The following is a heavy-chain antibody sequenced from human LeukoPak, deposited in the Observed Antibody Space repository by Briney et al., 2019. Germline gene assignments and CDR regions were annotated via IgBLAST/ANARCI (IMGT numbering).Heavy chain of an antibody. Sequence: ASAKVSCKASGYTFTGYYMHWVRQAPGQGLEWMGWINPNSGGTNYAQKFQGRVTMTRDTSISTAYMELSRLRSDDTAVYYCARNSGYDLLAFDYWGQGTLVTVSS. V-gene: IGHV1-2*02. CDR3: ARNSGYDLLAFDY. D-gene: IGHD5-12*01. CDR1: GYTFTGYY. J-gene: IGHJ4*02. CDR2: INPNSGGT.